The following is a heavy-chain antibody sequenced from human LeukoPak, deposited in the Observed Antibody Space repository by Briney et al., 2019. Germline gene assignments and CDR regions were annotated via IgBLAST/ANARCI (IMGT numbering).Heavy chain of an antibody. CDR3: AREGTGYYLDY. CDR1: GITFSSYA. Sequence: PGGSLRLSCADSGITFSSYAMNWVSQAPGKGLEWVSYITTSGNTIYYADSVKGRFTISRDNGKNSLFLQMNSLRAEDTAVYYCAREGTGYYLDYWGQGTLVTVSS. J-gene: IGHJ4*02. CDR2: ITTSGNTI. V-gene: IGHV3-48*03. D-gene: IGHD3/OR15-3a*01.